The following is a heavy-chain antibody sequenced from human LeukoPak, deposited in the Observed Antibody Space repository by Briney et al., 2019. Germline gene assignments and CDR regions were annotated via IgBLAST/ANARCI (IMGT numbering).Heavy chain of an antibody. CDR1: GFTFSSYS. J-gene: IGHJ4*02. CDR2: ISSSSTI. D-gene: IGHD3-22*01. CDR3: ARDWDYYDSSGIDY. Sequence: PGGSLRLSCAASGFTFSSYSMNWVRQAPGKGLEWVSYISSSSTIYYADSVKGRFTISRDNAKNSLYLQMNSLRDEDTAVYYCARDWDYYDSSGIDYWGQGTLVTVSS. V-gene: IGHV3-48*02.